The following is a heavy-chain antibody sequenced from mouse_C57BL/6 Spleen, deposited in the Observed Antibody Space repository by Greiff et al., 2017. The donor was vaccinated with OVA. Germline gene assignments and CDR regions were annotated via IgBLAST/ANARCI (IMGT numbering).Heavy chain of an antibody. CDR3: ARDLFTTVVDWYFDV. V-gene: IGHV3-6*01. J-gene: IGHJ1*03. D-gene: IGHD1-1*01. CDR2: ISYDGSN. CDR1: GYSITSGYY. Sequence: DVQLQESGPGLVKPSQSLSLTCSVTGYSITSGYYWNWIRQFPGNKLEWMGYISYDGSNNYNPSLKNRISITRDTSKNQFFLKLNSVTTEDTATYYCARDLFTTVVDWYFDVWGTGTTVTVSS.